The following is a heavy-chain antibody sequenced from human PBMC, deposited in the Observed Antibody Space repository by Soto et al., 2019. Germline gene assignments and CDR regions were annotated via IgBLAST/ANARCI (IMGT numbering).Heavy chain of an antibody. CDR3: ARGVVWRGYYYYYGMDV. V-gene: IGHV1-69*12. CDR1: GGTFSGYA. D-gene: IGHD3-16*01. J-gene: IGHJ6*02. Sequence: QVQLVQSGAEVKKPGSSVKVSCKASGGTFSGYAISWVRQAPGQGLEWMGGIIPIFGTANYAQKFQGRVTITADESTSTAYMELSSLRSEDTAVYYCARGVVWRGYYYYYGMDVWGQGTTVTVSS. CDR2: IIPIFGTA.